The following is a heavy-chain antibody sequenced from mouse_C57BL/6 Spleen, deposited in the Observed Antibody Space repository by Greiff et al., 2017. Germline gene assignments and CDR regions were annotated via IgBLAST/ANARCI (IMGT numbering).Heavy chain of an antibody. J-gene: IGHJ1*03. CDR3: AREEGVMYYYGSSYFDV. V-gene: IGHV1-64*01. CDR1: GYTFTSYW. D-gene: IGHD1-1*01. Sequence: QVQLQQPGAELVKPGASVKLSCKASGYTFTSYWMHWVKQRPGQGLEWIGMIHPNSGSTNYNEKFKSKATLTVDKSSSTAYMQLSRLTSEDSAVYYCAREEGVMYYYGSSYFDVWGTGTTVTVSS. CDR2: IHPNSGST.